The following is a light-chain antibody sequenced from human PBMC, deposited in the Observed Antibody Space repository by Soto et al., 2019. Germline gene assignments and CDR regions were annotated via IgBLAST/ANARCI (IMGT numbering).Light chain of an antibody. CDR2: DVS. CDR1: SSDVGRHNA. J-gene: IGLJ1*01. V-gene: IGLV2-14*03. CDR3: SSYRVGGSYV. Sequence: QSALTQPASVSGSPGQSITISCSGTSSDVGRHNAVSWYQQHPGKVPQLMIYDVSIRPSGISDRLSASKSGNMVSLTISGLQAEDEADYYCSSYRVGGSYVFGTGTKVTVL.